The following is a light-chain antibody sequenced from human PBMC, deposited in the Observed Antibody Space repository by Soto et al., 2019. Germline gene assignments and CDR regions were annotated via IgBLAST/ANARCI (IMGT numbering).Light chain of an antibody. Sequence: EIVLTQSPVTLSLSPGERATLSCRANQSVTSSYLAWYRQKPGQAPSLLIYGTSSRATGIPDRFSGSGSGTDFTLTISRLEPEDFAVYYCQQYGSSPPLTFGGGTKVEIK. V-gene: IGKV3-20*01. J-gene: IGKJ4*01. CDR2: GTS. CDR3: QQYGSSPPLT. CDR1: QSVTSSY.